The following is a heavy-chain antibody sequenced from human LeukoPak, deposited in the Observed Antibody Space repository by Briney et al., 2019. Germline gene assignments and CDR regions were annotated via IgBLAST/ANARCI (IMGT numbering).Heavy chain of an antibody. CDR2: IRPGGDTS. J-gene: IGHJ5*02. CDR3: ARVAGWHWFDP. V-gene: IGHV3-23*01. CDR1: GFTFNSYV. Sequence: GGSLRLSCAASGFTFNSYVMTWVRQAPGRGLEWVSSIRPGGDTSYYGDSVKGRFTISRDNSKNTVYLQMNNMRVDDTAIYYCARVAGWHWFDPWGQGTLVTVSS. D-gene: IGHD6-19*01.